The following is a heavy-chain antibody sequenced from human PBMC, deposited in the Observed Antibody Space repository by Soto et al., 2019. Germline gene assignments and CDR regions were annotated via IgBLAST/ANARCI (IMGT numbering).Heavy chain of an antibody. Sequence: SVKVSCKASGGTFSSYTISWVRQAPGQGLEWMGRIIPILGIANYAQKFQGRVTITADKSTSTAYMELSSLRSEDTAVYYCARVRPADYGDYVFDPWGQGTLVTVSS. CDR2: IIPILGIA. CDR3: ARVRPADYGDYVFDP. CDR1: GGTFSSYT. D-gene: IGHD4-17*01. J-gene: IGHJ5*02. V-gene: IGHV1-69*02.